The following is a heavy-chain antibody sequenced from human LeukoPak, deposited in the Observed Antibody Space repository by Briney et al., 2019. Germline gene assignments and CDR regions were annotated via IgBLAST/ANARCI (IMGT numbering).Heavy chain of an antibody. CDR3: ARDSGPTYSSSRYDC. CDR1: GFTFSSYE. V-gene: IGHV3-48*03. CDR2: ISSSGTTI. D-gene: IGHD6-13*01. Sequence: GGSLRLSCAASGFTFSSYEMNWIRQAPGKGLEWVSYISSSGTTIYYADSVKGRFTISRDNAKNSLYLQMNSLRAEDTAVYYCARDSGPTYSSSRYDCWGQGTLVTVSS. J-gene: IGHJ4*02.